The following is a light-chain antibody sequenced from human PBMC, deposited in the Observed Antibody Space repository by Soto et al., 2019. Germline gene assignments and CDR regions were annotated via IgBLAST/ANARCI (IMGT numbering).Light chain of an antibody. CDR1: QTISNTY. V-gene: IGKV3-20*01. CDR2: AVS. J-gene: IGKJ1*01. Sequence: EIVLTQSPGTLTLSPGESAALSCRASQTISNTYLVWYRQKPGQAPRLLIYAVSSRAAGIPDRFSGSGSGTDFALTIARLEPEDSAVYYCQQHGNSPLTFGEGTKVEI. CDR3: QQHGNSPLT.